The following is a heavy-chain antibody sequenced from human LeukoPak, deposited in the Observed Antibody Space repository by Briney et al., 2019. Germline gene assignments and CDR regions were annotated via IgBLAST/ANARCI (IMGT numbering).Heavy chain of an antibody. J-gene: IGHJ4*02. CDR1: GFTFSNSA. CDR2: ISTNGDRT. CDR3: ARGVAISSSGWYDTFDY. D-gene: IGHD6-19*01. V-gene: IGHV3-64*02. Sequence: GGSLRLSCAASGFTFSNSAMYWVRQAPGKGLEFVSVISTNGDRTYYAASVKGRFTISRDNSKNTLYLQMGSLRADDMAVYYCARGVAISSSGWYDTFDYWGQGALVTVSS.